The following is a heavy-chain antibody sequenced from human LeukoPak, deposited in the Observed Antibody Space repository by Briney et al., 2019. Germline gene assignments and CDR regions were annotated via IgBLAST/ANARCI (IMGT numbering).Heavy chain of an antibody. CDR3: ASASNKKYYFES. J-gene: IGHJ4*02. Sequence: PGGSLRLSCAASGFTFSSYSMNWVRQAPGKGLEGVSSISSSSSYINYADSVKGRFTISRDNAKNSLYLQMNSLRAEDTAVYYCASASNKKYYFESWGQGTLVTVSS. V-gene: IGHV3-21*01. D-gene: IGHD4-11*01. CDR2: ISSSSSYI. CDR1: GFTFSSYS.